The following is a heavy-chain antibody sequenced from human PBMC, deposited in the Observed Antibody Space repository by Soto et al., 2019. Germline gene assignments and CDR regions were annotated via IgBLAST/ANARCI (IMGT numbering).Heavy chain of an antibody. CDR2: ISGSGYI. D-gene: IGHD2-15*01. CDR1: GFSLNDYT. J-gene: IGHJ6*02. Sequence: GGSLRLSCAASGFSLNDYTLNWFRRAPGKGLEWVSSISGSGYISYADSLRGRVTISRDNAKKSLYLQIISLRAEDAAVYYCARDCSGATCFPGMDVWGLGTTVTVSS. CDR3: ARDCSGATCFPGMDV. V-gene: IGHV3-21*01.